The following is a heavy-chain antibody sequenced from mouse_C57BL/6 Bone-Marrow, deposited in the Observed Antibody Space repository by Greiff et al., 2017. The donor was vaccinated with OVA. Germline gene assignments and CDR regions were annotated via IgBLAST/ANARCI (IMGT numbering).Heavy chain of an antibody. CDR3: AREGPYYGAWFAY. CDR2: IYPRSGNT. D-gene: IGHD2-10*01. Sequence: VQLQQSGAELARPGASVKLSCKASGYTFTSYGISWVKQRTGQGLEWIGEIYPRSGNTYYNEKFKGKATLTADKSSSTAYMELRSLTSEDSAVYFCAREGPYYGAWFAYWGQGTLVTVSA. CDR1: GYTFTSYG. J-gene: IGHJ3*01. V-gene: IGHV1-81*01.